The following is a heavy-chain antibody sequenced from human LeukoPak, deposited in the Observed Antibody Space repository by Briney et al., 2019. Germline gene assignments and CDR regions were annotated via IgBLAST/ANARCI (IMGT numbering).Heavy chain of an antibody. CDR2: INHSGST. Sequence: SETLSLTCAVYGGSFSGYYWSWIRQPPGKGLEWIGEINHSGSTNYNPSLKSRVTISVDTSKNQFSLKLSSVTAADTAVYYCAGRNYDSNGSRFDYWGQGTLVTVSS. CDR1: GGSFSGYY. D-gene: IGHD3-22*01. V-gene: IGHV4-34*01. CDR3: AGRNYDSNGSRFDY. J-gene: IGHJ4*02.